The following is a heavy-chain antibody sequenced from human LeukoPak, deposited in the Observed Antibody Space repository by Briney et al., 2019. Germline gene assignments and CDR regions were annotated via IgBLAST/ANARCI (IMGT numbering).Heavy chain of an antibody. V-gene: IGHV2-5*02. CDR2: IYWDDDK. Sequence: SGPTLVNPTQTLTLTCTFSGFSLSTSGVGVGWIRQPPGKALEWLALIYWDDDKRYSPSLESRLTITKDTSKNQVVLTMTNMDPVDTATYYCAHSGPEGSGQGYYYYYYMDVWGKGTTVTVSS. J-gene: IGHJ6*03. CDR1: GFSLSTSGVG. CDR3: AHSGPEGSGQGYYYYYYMDV. D-gene: IGHD3-10*01.